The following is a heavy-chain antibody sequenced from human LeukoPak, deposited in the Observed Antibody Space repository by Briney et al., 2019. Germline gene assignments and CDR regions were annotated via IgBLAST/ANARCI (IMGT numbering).Heavy chain of an antibody. J-gene: IGHJ5*02. Sequence: ASVKVSCKASGYTFTSYGISWVRQAPGQGLEWMGWISAYNGNTNYAQKLQGRVTMTTDTSTSTAYMELRSLRSDDTAVYYCAREWLYSSSWYSLRWFDPWGQGTLVTVSS. CDR3: AREWLYSSSWYSLRWFDP. CDR1: GYTFTSYG. V-gene: IGHV1-18*01. D-gene: IGHD6-13*01. CDR2: ISAYNGNT.